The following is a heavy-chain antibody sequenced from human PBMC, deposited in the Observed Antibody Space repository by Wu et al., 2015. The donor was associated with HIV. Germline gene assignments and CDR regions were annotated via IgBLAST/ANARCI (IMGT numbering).Heavy chain of an antibody. J-gene: IGHJ5*02. D-gene: IGHD2-2*02. CDR2: IIPNRGDT. CDR1: GYTFSVYY. V-gene: IGHV1-2*02. CDR3: TRDNTWAEDHNWFAP. Sequence: QVQLVQSGAEVKKPGASVKVSCRTSGYTFSVYYIHWVRQAPGQGLEWMGSIIPNRGDTNYAQKFQDRVTMTRDTSISTAYMELNRLTSDDTAIYYCTRDNTWAEDHNWFAPWGQGTLVTVSS.